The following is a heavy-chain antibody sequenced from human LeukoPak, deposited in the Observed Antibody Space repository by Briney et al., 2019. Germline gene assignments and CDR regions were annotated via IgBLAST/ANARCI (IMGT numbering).Heavy chain of an antibody. CDR3: AKDQRATISTSNWFDP. CDR2: ITSSGGTT. D-gene: IGHD5-24*01. Sequence: SGGSLRLSCGASGFTFSNYAMNWVRQAPGKRLEGVSGITSSGGTTYSADSLKGRLTISRGNSKNTLYVQMNSLRVEDTAVYYCAKDQRATISTSNWFDPWGQGTLVTVSS. CDR1: GFTFSNYA. J-gene: IGHJ5*02. V-gene: IGHV3-23*01.